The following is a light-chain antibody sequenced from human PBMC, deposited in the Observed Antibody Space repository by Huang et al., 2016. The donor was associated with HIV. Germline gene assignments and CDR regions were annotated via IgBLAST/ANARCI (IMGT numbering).Light chain of an antibody. V-gene: IGKV3-11*01. J-gene: IGKJ3*01. CDR2: DAS. Sequence: EIVLTQSPATLFLSPGERATLSCRASQSVGGYLAWYQQKPGQAPRLLIYDASNSATGMPARLSGSGSGTDFTLTISSLEPEDFAVYYCQQRTNWPPGFTFGPGTKVDIK. CDR1: QSVGGY. CDR3: QQRTNWPPGFT.